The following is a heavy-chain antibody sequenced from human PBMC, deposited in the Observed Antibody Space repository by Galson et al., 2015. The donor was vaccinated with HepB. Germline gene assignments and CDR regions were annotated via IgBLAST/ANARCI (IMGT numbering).Heavy chain of an antibody. CDR3: ARAKEGRGYFDY. V-gene: IGHV4-4*02. J-gene: IGHJ4*02. CDR2: AYHSGGT. Sequence: VSGDSISNDRWWSWVRQPPGEGLEWIGEAYHSGGTNYRPSLESRVTISVDKSKNQFSLKLTSVTAADTAGYYWARAKEGRGYFDYWGQGTLVTVSS. CDR1: GDSISNDRW. D-gene: IGHD3-10*01.